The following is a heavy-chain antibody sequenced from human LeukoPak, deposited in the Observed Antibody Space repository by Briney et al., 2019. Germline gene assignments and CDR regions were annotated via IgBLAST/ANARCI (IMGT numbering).Heavy chain of an antibody. D-gene: IGHD3-10*01. CDR1: AFTFRTYG. J-gene: IGHJ4*02. V-gene: IGHV3-30*02. CDR3: AKSLGGDYGSGSYYVVFDS. CDR2: IRYDGSNK. Sequence: HSGGSLRLSCATSAFTFRTYGMHWVRQAPGKGLEWVAFIRYDGSNKYYADSVKGRFTISRDTSKNTLWLQMNSLRVDDTALYYCAKSLGGDYGSGSYYVVFDSWGQGTLVTVSS.